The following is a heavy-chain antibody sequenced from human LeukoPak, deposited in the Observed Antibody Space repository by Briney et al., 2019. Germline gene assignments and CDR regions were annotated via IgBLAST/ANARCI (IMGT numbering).Heavy chain of an antibody. CDR1: GGSISSSSYY. J-gene: IGHJ4*02. V-gene: IGHV4-39*01. CDR2: IYYSGST. Sequence: SETLSLTCTVSGGSISSSSYYWGWIRQPPGMGLEWIGSIYYSGSTYYNPSLKSRVTISVDTSKNQFSLKLSSVTAADTAVYYCARHPETRGSVLFDYWGQGTLVTVSS. D-gene: IGHD2-8*01. CDR3: ARHPETRGSVLFDY.